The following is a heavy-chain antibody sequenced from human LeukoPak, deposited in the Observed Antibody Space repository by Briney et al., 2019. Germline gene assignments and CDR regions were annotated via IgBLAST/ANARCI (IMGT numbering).Heavy chain of an antibody. J-gene: IGHJ3*01. CDR3: TRDYPASFDV. CDR2: IRSTIYGGTT. V-gene: IGHV3-49*04. CDR1: GFTVSSNY. Sequence: QPGGSLRLSCAASGFTVSSNYMSWVRQAPGKGLEWLGFIRSTIYGGTTDYAASVKGRFTISRDDSKSIAYLQMNSLKTEDTAMYYCTRDYPASFDVWGQGTLVTVSS.